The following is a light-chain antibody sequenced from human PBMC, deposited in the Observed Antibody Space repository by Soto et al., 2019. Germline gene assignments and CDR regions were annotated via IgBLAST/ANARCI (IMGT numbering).Light chain of an antibody. CDR1: QSVDTW. V-gene: IGKV1-5*03. CDR3: QHYSHYSRT. CDR2: RAS. J-gene: IGKJ1*01. Sequence: DIQLTQAPSSLSASVGDRVTITCRASQSVDTWLAWYQQKPGKAPNLLISRASTLKSGVPSRFSGSGSGTEFTLTINSLHPDDFATYYCQHYSHYSRTFVQGTKVDIK.